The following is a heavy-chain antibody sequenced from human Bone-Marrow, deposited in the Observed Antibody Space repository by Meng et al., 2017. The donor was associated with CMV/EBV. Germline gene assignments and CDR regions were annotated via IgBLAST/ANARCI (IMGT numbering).Heavy chain of an antibody. CDR3: ARASPLSGSFA. J-gene: IGHJ5*02. Sequence: SETLSLTCAVYGGSFSGYYWSWIRQPPGKGLEWIGEINHSGSTNYNPSLKSRVTISVDTSKNQFSLKLSSVTAADTAVYYCARASPLSGSFAWGQGKRVTGAS. CDR2: INHSGST. V-gene: IGHV4-34*01. D-gene: IGHD3-10*01. CDR1: GGSFSGYY.